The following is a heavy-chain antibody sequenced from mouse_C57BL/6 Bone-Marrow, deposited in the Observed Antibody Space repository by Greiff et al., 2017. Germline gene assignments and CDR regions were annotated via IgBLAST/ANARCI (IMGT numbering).Heavy chain of an antibody. D-gene: IGHD2-2*01. CDR1: GFTFSSYA. V-gene: IGHV5-4*01. J-gene: IGHJ4*01. CDR3: ARGGLPYYAMDY. CDR2: ISDGGSYT. Sequence: EVHLVESGGGLVKPGGSLKLSCAASGFTFSSYAMSWVRQTTEKRLEWVATISDGGSYTYYPDNVKGRFTISRDNAKNNLYLQMSHLKSEDTAMYYFARGGLPYYAMDYWGQGTSVTVSS.